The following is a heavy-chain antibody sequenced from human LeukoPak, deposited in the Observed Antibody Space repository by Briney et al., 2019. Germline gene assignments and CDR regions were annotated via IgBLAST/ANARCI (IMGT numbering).Heavy chain of an antibody. Sequence: GGSLRLSCAASGFTFSSYEMNWVRQARGKGLEWVTYISFGGSAIYYADSVKGRFTISRDNAKHTLYLQMNSPRAEDTAVYYCARAETVAGTVFDYWGQGTLVTVSS. J-gene: IGHJ4*02. CDR2: ISFGGSAI. D-gene: IGHD6-19*01. V-gene: IGHV3-48*03. CDR1: GFTFSSYE. CDR3: ARAETVAGTVFDY.